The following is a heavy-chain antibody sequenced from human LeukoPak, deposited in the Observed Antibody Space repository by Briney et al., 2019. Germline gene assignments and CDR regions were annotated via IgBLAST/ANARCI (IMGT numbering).Heavy chain of an antibody. J-gene: IGHJ6*02. CDR3: ARVSSGYYYITVHYYYGMDA. CDR2: INHSGST. D-gene: IGHD3-22*01. Sequence: SETLSLTCAVYGGSFSGYYWSWIRQPPGKGLEWIGEINHSGSTNYNPSLKSRVTISVDTSKNQFSLKLSSVTAADTAVYYCARVSSGYYYITVHYYYGMDAWGQGTTVTVSS. CDR1: GGSFSGYY. V-gene: IGHV4-34*01.